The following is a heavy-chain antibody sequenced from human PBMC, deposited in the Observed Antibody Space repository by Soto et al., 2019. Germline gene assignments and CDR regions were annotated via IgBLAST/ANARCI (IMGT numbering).Heavy chain of an antibody. Sequence: GGSLRLSCAASGFTFSNAWMNWVRQAPGKGLEWVGRIKSKSDGETTDYAAPVKGRFTISRDDSKNTLYLQMNSLKTEDTAVYYCTTGLTYYYDSSGYYWAGGMDVWGQGITVTVSS. CDR3: TTGLTYYYDSSGYYWAGGMDV. CDR1: GFTFSNAW. CDR2: IKSKSDGETT. D-gene: IGHD3-22*01. V-gene: IGHV3-15*01. J-gene: IGHJ6*02.